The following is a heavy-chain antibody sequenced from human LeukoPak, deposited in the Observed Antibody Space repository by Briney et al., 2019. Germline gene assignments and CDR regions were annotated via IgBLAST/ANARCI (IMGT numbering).Heavy chain of an antibody. CDR3: ARGLTTVASSYMDV. V-gene: IGHV3-33*08. CDR2: IWFDGSVK. CDR1: GFTFNTYG. D-gene: IGHD4-23*01. J-gene: IGHJ6*03. Sequence: GGSLRLSCAASGFTFNTYGMHWVRQAPGQGLEWVAAIWFDGSVKHYSDSVKGRFTISRDNSKNTLYLQMNSLRAEDTAVYYCARGLTTVASSYMDVWGKGTTVTVSS.